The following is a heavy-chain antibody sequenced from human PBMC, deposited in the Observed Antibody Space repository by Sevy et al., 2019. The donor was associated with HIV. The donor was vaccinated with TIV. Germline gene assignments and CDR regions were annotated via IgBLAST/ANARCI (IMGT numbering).Heavy chain of an antibody. V-gene: IGHV3-21*01. Sequence: GGSLRLSCAASGFTFTSYSMSWFRQAPGRGLEWVSSISKYSNYIHYANSVEGRLTSSRDNAQDSISLQMTSLRAEDTALYFCARSTYYYASGTVRESDFWGQGTLVTVSS. CDR2: ISKYSNYI. D-gene: IGHD3-10*01. CDR3: ARSTYYYASGTVRESDF. CDR1: GFTFTSYS. J-gene: IGHJ4*01.